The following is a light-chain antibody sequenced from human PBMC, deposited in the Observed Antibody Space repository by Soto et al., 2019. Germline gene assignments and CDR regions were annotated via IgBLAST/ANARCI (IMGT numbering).Light chain of an antibody. CDR1: SSDVGGYNH. V-gene: IGLV2-11*01. CDR2: DVS. Sequence: QSALTQPRSVSGSPGQSVTISCTGTSSDVGGYNHVSWYQQHPDKAPQLMIYDVSKRPSGVSDRFSGSKSGNTPSLTISGLQAGDEADYYCCSYAGSYTFVLFGGGTQLTVL. CDR3: CSYAGSYTFVL. J-gene: IGLJ2*01.